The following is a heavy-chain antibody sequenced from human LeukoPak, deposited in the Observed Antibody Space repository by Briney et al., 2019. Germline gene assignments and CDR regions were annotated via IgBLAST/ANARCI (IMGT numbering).Heavy chain of an antibody. D-gene: IGHD5-12*01. V-gene: IGHV3-9*01. CDR1: GFTFDDYA. Sequence: QPGRSLRLSCAASGFTFDDYAMHWVRQAPGKGLEWVSGISWNSGSIGYADSVKGRFTISRDNAKNSLYLQMNSLRAEDTALYYCAKVKDIVATISPFDYWGQGTLVTVSS. CDR3: AKVKDIVATISPFDY. CDR2: ISWNSGSI. J-gene: IGHJ4*02.